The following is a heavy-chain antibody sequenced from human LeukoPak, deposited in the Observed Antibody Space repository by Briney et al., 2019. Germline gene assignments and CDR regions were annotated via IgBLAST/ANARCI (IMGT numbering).Heavy chain of an antibody. V-gene: IGHV3-30*04. CDR1: GFTFSSYA. CDR3: AIDSWYFHY. J-gene: IGHJ1*01. D-gene: IGHD6-6*01. CDR2: ISYDGSNK. Sequence: GRSLRLSCAASGFTFSSYAMHWVRQAPGKGLEWVAVISYDGSNKYYADSVKGRFTISRDSSRNTLYLQMNSLRAEDTAVYYCAIDSWYFHYWGQGTLVTVSS.